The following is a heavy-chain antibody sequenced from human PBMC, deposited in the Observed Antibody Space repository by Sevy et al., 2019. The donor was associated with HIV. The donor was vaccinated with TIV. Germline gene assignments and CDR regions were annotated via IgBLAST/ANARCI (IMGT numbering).Heavy chain of an antibody. Sequence: GSLRLSCAASGFTFYSYAMSWVRQAPGKGLEWVSAISGSGGSTYYADSVKGRFTISRDNSKNTLYLQMNSLRAEDTAVYYCAKDVAMGIVVAGDFDYWGQGTLVTVSS. CDR1: GFTFYSYA. J-gene: IGHJ4*02. V-gene: IGHV3-23*01. CDR3: AKDVAMGIVVAGDFDY. D-gene: IGHD6-19*01. CDR2: ISGSGGST.